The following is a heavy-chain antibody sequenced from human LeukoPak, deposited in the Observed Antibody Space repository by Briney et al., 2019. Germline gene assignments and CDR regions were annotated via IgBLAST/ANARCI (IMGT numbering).Heavy chain of an antibody. J-gene: IGHJ4*02. CDR1: GGSINSHY. V-gene: IGHV4-59*08. D-gene: IGHD5-12*01. Sequence: SETLSLTCAVSGGSINSHYWSWIRQPPGRGLEGIGDIYYTGRNNYNPSLKSRVTISVDTSKNPLSLTLTSVLAADTAMYYCARRDSGWNYFDYWGQGNLVTVSS. CDR2: IYYTGRN. CDR3: ARRDSGWNYFDY.